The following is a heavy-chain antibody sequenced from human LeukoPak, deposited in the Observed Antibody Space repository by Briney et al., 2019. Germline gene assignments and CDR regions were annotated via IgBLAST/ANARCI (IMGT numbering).Heavy chain of an antibody. D-gene: IGHD3-22*01. J-gene: IGHJ4*02. CDR3: AKDKGKYYDSSGYGFDY. Sequence: PGGSLRLSCAASGFTFSNYAMSWVRQAPGKGLEWVSAFSDSGGSTYYADSVKGRFTISRDNSKNTLYLQMNSLRAEDTAIYYCAKDKGKYYDSSGYGFDYWGQGTLVTVSS. CDR1: GFTFSNYA. V-gene: IGHV3-23*01. CDR2: FSDSGGST.